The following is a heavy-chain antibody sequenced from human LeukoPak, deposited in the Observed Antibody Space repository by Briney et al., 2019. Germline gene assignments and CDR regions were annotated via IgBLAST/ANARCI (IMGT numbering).Heavy chain of an antibody. J-gene: IGHJ4*02. V-gene: IGHV6-1*01. CDR3: AGGSTTKFHY. CDR1: GDSVSNNSAT. CDR2: TYYRSKWYT. Sequence: SQTLSLACAISGDSVSNNSATWNWMRQSPSRGLEWLGRTYYRSKWYTDYAVSVKSRITINPDTSKNQFSLQLNSVTPEDTAVYYCAGGSTTKFHYWGQGTLVTVSS. D-gene: IGHD5/OR15-5a*01.